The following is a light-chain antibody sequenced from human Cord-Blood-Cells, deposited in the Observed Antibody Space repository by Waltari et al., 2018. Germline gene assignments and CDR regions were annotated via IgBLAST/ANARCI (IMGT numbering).Light chain of an antibody. Sequence: DIQMTQSPSSLSASVGDRVTITCRASQSISSYLNWYQQKPGKAPKLLIYAATSLQSGVPSRFSGSGSGTDFTPSISSLQTEDFATYYCQQGYSTAKFGQGTTVEIK. J-gene: IGKJ1*01. CDR3: QQGYSTAK. V-gene: IGKV1-39*01. CDR1: QSISSY. CDR2: AAT.